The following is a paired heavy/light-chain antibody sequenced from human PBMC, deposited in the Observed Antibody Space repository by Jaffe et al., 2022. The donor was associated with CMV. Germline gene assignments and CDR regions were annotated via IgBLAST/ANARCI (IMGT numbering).Light chain of an antibody. CDR1: SSDIGNYNY. V-gene: IGLV2-14*03. J-gene: IGLJ2*01. CDR2: DVS. Sequence: QSALTQPASVSGSPGQSIAISCTGTSSDIGNYNYVSWYQQHPGEAPKLLIFDVSNRPSGVSDRFSGSKSGNTASLTISGLQAEDEADYYCSSQTSSSNFLVFGGGTKLTVL. CDR3: SSQTSSSNFLV.
Heavy chain of an antibody. CDR2: INAGTGNT. V-gene: IGHV1-3*01. CDR3: GRCGGGSATPWSWFDP. D-gene: IGHD2-21*01. J-gene: IGHJ5*02. CDR1: GYSFTSYG. Sequence: QVQLVQSGAEVKTPGASVKISCKASGYSFTSYGIHWVRQAPGQRLEWMGWINAGTGNTKYSQQLQGRVTINTDTSASTVYMELSSLRSEDTAIYYCGRCGGGSATPWSWFDPWGRGTLVTVSS.